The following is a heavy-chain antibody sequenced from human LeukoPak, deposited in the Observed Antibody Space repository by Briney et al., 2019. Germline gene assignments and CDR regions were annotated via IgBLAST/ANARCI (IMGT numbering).Heavy chain of an antibody. CDR2: INLYNGNT. CDR1: GYTFTPYG. V-gene: IGHV1-18*01. D-gene: IGHD1-26*01. Sequence: GASVKLSCTASGYTFTPYGISSVRQAPGPGLEWMGWINLYNGNTNYAQHLQGRATMTTDTSTSTAYMELRSLRSDDTAVYYCARTYNIVGTTTRGNDYWGQGTLVTVSS. CDR3: ARTYNIVGTTTRGNDY. J-gene: IGHJ4*02.